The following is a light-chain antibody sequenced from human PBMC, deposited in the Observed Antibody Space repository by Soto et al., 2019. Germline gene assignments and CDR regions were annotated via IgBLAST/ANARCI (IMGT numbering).Light chain of an antibody. Sequence: IAVTPAPGSLPVSMGERAIVSCRSRQRVLDSPGNKNYLAWYQQKPGQPPKLLIYWASTREFGIPDRFSGSGSGTEFTLTISSLQAEDVAVYYCQQYYTIPLTFGGGTKVDIK. CDR3: QQYYTIPLT. CDR1: QRVLDSPGNKNY. V-gene: IGKV4-1*01. J-gene: IGKJ4*01. CDR2: WAS.